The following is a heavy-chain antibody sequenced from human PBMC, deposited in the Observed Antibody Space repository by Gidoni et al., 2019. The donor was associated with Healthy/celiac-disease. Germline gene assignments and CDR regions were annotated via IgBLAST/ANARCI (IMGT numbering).Heavy chain of an antibody. Sequence: EVQLVESGGGLVQPGRSVRLSCAASGFTFDDYAMPWVRQAPGKGLEWVSGISWNSGSIGYADSVKGRFTISRDNAKNSLYLQMNSLRAEDTALYYCAKDIASSGSYYNYYYYGMDVWGQGTTVTVSS. D-gene: IGHD3-10*01. CDR2: ISWNSGSI. V-gene: IGHV3-9*01. CDR1: GFTFDDYA. J-gene: IGHJ6*02. CDR3: AKDIASSGSYYNYYYYGMDV.